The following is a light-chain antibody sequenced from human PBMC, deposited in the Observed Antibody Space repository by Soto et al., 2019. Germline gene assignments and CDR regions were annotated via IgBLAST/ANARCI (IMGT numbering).Light chain of an antibody. CDR2: RAS. V-gene: IGKV1-5*03. CDR3: QQYNSYWT. CDR1: QSISSW. Sequence: DIQMTQSPSTLSASVGDRVTITCRASQSISSWLAWYQQKPGKAPKVLIYRASRLESGVPSRFSGSGSGTEFTLTISSLQPDDYATYYCQQYNSYWTFGHGTKVDIK. J-gene: IGKJ1*01.